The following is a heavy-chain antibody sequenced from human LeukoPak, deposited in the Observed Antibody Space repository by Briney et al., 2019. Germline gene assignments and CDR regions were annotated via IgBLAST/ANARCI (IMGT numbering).Heavy chain of an antibody. CDR1: GYTFTGYY. D-gene: IGHD3-22*01. CDR3: ARATLYYDSSGHYLD. V-gene: IGHV1-2*02. Sequence: ASVKVSCKASGYTFTGYYMHWVRQAPGQGLEWMGWINPNSGGTNYAQKFQGRVTMTRDTSISTAYMELSRLRSDDTAVYYCARATLYYDSSGHYLDWGQGTLVTVSS. J-gene: IGHJ4*02. CDR2: INPNSGGT.